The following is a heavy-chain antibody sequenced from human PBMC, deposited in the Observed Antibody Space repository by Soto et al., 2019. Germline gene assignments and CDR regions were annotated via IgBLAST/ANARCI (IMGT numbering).Heavy chain of an antibody. CDR2: ISSSSSYI. J-gene: IGHJ4*02. Sequence: GGSLRLSCAASGFTFSSYSMNWVRQAPGKGLEWVSSISSSSSYIYYADSVKGRFTISRDNAKNSLYLQMNSLRAEDTAVYYCARDLSSMVRGVPGYWGQGTLVTVSS. V-gene: IGHV3-21*01. D-gene: IGHD3-10*01. CDR1: GFTFSSYS. CDR3: ARDLSSMVRGVPGY.